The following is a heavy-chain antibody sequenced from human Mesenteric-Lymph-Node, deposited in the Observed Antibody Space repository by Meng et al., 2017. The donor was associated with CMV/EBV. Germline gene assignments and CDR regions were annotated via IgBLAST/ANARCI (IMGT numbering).Heavy chain of an antibody. D-gene: IGHD2-2*02. CDR2: IIPIFGTA. CDR1: GCTFSSYA. J-gene: IGHJ6*02. V-gene: IGHV1-69*05. CDR3: ARSQGSTSCYTDSCTDYYYYYGMDV. Sequence: SVKVSCKASGCTFSSYAISWVRQAPGQGLEWMGGIIPIFGTANYAQKFQGRVTITTDESTSTAYMELSSLRSEDTAVYYCARSQGSTSCYTDSCTDYYYYYGMDVWGQGTTVTVSS.